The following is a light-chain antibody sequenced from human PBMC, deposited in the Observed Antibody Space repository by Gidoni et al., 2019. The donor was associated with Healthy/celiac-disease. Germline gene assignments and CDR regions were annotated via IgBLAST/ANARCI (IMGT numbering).Light chain of an antibody. V-gene: IGLV1-40*01. CDR2: GNS. CDR3: QSYDSSLSPYV. Sequence: QSVLTQPPSVSGAPGPRVTISCTGSSSNIGAGYDVHWYQQRPGTAPKLLIYGNSNRPSGVPDRFSGSKSGTSASLAITGLQAEDEADYYCQSYDSSLSPYVFGTGTKVTVL. CDR1: SSNIGAGYD. J-gene: IGLJ1*01.